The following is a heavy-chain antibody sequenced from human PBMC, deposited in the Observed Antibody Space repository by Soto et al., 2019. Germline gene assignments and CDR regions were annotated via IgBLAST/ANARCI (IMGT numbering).Heavy chain of an antibody. CDR2: IYRTGST. V-gene: IGHV4-4*02. D-gene: IGHD1-7*01. CDR1: GGSFTSNNW. Sequence: SETLSLTCAVSGGSFTSNNWWTWVRQPPGQGLEWIGEIYRTGSTNYNPSLKSRVTISLDKSENQFSLKVTSLTAADTAVYYCASRDPGTSVAYCAQGTLVIVSA. J-gene: IGHJ4*02. CDR3: ASRDPGTSVAY.